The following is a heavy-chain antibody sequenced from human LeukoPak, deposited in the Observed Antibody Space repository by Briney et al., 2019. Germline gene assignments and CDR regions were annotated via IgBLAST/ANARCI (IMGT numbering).Heavy chain of an antibody. V-gene: IGHV3-30-3*01. D-gene: IGHD6-13*01. CDR1: GFTFSSYA. CDR2: ISYDGSNK. J-gene: IGHJ4*02. Sequence: GGSLRLSCAASGFTFSSYAMHWVRQAPGKGLEWVAVISYDGSNKYYADSVKGRFTISRDNSKNTLYLQMNSLRAEDTAVYYCARDRGSIAAAGTRLGNWGQGTLVTVSS. CDR3: ARDRGSIAAAGTRLGN.